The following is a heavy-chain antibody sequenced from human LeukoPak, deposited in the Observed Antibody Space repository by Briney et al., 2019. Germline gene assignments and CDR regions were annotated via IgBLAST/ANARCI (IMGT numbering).Heavy chain of an antibody. Sequence: SETLSLTCTVPGGSISSYYWCWIRQPPRKGLGWIGYIYYSGSTNYNPSLKSRVTISVDTSKNQFSLKLSSVTGADTAVYFCGGAYDRSPYYCDHWGQGTLVTVCS. J-gene: IGHJ4*02. D-gene: IGHD3-22*01. CDR3: GGAYDRSPYYCDH. CDR1: GGSISSYY. CDR2: IYYSGST. V-gene: IGHV4-59*12.